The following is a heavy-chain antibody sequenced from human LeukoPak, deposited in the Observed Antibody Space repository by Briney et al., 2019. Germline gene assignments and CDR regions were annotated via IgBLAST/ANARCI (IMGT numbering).Heavy chain of an antibody. CDR3: AREYYDSNKAPAFDI. D-gene: IGHD3-22*01. Sequence: PSETLSLTCIVSGYSITSGYYWGWIRQPPGKGLEWIGSIYHSGDTYYNPSLKSRVTISVDTSKNQFSLKLDSVTAADTAVYYCAREYYDSNKAPAFDIWGQGTMVTVSS. CDR1: GYSITSGYY. CDR2: IYHSGDT. V-gene: IGHV4-38-2*02. J-gene: IGHJ3*02.